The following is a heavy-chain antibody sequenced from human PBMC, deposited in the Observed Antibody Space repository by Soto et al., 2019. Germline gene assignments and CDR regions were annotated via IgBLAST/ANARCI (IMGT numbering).Heavy chain of an antibody. V-gene: IGHV3-23*01. CDR3: AKDHEGSGWPDY. CDR1: GFTFSTYV. D-gene: IGHD6-19*01. Sequence: PGGSLRLSCAASGFTFSTYVMSWVRQAPGKGLERVSGISGNGGSTYYADSVKGRFTISRDNSKNTLYVQMNSLRADDTAVYYCAKDHEGSGWPDYWRQGTLVTVYS. CDR2: ISGNGGST. J-gene: IGHJ4*02.